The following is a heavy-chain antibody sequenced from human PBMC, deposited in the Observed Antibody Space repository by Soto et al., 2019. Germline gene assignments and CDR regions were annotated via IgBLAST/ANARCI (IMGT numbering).Heavy chain of an antibody. CDR1: GFTFSNYG. CDR2: ISYDGSNK. J-gene: IGHJ4*02. V-gene: IGHV3-30*18. CDR3: AKDSRIVVVTAPYDY. Sequence: GGSLRLSCAASGFTFSNYGMHWGRQAPGKGLEWVAVISYDGSNKYYADSVKGRFTISRDNSKNTLYLQMNSLRAEDTAVYYCAKDSRIVVVTAPYDYWGQGTLVTVSS. D-gene: IGHD2-21*02.